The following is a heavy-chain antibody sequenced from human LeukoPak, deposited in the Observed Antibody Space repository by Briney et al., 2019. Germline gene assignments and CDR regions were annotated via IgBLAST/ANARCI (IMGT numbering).Heavy chain of an antibody. CDR3: ARVRRDTAMVNYMDV. V-gene: IGHV3-11*04. D-gene: IGHD5-18*01. Sequence: AGGSLRLSCAASGFTFSDYYMSWIRQAPGKGLEWVSYISSSGSTIYYADSVKGRFTISRDNAKNSLYLQMNSLRADDTALYYCARVRRDTAMVNYMDVWGKGTTVTISS. CDR2: ISSSGSTI. CDR1: GFTFSDYY. J-gene: IGHJ6*03.